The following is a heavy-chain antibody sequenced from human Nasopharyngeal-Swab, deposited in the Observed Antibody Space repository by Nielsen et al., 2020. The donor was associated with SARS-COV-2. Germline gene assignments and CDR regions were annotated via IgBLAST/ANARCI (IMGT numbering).Heavy chain of an antibody. J-gene: IGHJ6*02. CDR2: ISDDGSNK. D-gene: IGHD7-27*01. V-gene: IGHV3-30*04. CDR3: ARALWGSYYYGMDV. Sequence: GESLKISCAASGFTFSSYAMHWVRLAPGHWPEWVAVISDDGSNKYYADSVKGRFTISRDNSKNTLYLQMNSLRAEDTAVYYCARALWGSYYYGMDVWGQGTTVTVSS. CDR1: GFTFSSYA.